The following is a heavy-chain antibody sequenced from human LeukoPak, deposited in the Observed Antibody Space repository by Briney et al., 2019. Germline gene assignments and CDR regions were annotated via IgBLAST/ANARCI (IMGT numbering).Heavy chain of an antibody. CDR1: GGTFSSYA. J-gene: IGHJ6*02. Sequence: ASVKVSCKASGGTFSSYAISWVRQAPGQGLEWMGRIIPILGIANYAQKFQGRVTITADKSTSTAYMELSSLRSEDTAVYYCARDLEWFGESLYCYYGMDVWGQGTTVTVSS. CDR3: ARDLEWFGESLYCYYGMDV. V-gene: IGHV1-69*04. CDR2: IIPILGIA. D-gene: IGHD3-10*01.